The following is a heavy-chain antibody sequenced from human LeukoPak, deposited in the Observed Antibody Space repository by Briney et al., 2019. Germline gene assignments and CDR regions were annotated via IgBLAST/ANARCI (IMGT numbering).Heavy chain of an antibody. CDR1: GYTLTELS. D-gene: IGHD4-17*01. V-gene: IGHV1-24*01. CDR2: FDPEDGET. CDR3: ATDQISLSHDYGDYEPNPRHAFDI. J-gene: IGHJ3*02. Sequence: ASVKVSCKVSGYTLTELSMHWVRQAPGKGLEWMGGFDPEDGETIYAQKFQGRVTMTEDTSTDTAYMELSSLRSEDTAVYYCATDQISLSHDYGDYEPNPRHAFDIWGQGTMVTVSS.